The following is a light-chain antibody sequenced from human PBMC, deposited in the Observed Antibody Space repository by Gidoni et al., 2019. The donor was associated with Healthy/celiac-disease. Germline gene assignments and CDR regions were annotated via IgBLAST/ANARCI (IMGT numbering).Light chain of an antibody. J-gene: IGKJ4*01. CDR3: QQNYSTRLT. Sequence: DFHRTQSPSSLSSSVGDRLTITCRASQSISSYLYWYQQKQGKDPKILIYAESSLQSAVISRLSGSGSGTDYSLTISSLQHQDFATFYCQQNYSTRLTFGGGTQMEIK. CDR1: QSISSY. V-gene: IGKV1-39*01. CDR2: AES.